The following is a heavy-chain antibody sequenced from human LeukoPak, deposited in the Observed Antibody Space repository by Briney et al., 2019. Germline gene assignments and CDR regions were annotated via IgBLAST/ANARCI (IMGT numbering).Heavy chain of an antibody. V-gene: IGHV4-34*01. D-gene: IGHD6-13*01. CDR3: ARGRGGSWYTLGYYYYMDV. CDR2: INHSGST. Sequence: SETLSLTCTVSGGSISSYYWSWIRQPPGKGLEWIGEINHSGSTNYNPSLKSRVTISVDTSKNQFSLKLSSVTAADTAVYYCARGRGGSWYTLGYYYYMDVWGKGTTVTVSS. J-gene: IGHJ6*03. CDR1: GGSISSYY.